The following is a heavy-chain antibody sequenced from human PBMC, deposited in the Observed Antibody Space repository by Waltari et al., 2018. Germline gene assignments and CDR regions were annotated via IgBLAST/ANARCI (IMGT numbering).Heavy chain of an antibody. Sequence: QVQLVQSGAEVKKPGASVKVSCKASGYTFTGYYMHWVRQAPGQGLEWMGRINPNRGGTNYAQKFQGRVTMTRDTSISTAYMELSRLRSDDTAVYYCARGYSSSWYSVPDYWGQGTLVTVSS. CDR2: INPNRGGT. J-gene: IGHJ4*02. D-gene: IGHD6-13*01. CDR1: GYTFTGYY. V-gene: IGHV1-2*06. CDR3: ARGYSSSWYSVPDY.